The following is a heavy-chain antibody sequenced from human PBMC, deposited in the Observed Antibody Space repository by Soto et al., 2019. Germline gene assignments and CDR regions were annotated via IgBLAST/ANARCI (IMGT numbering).Heavy chain of an antibody. J-gene: IGHJ5*02. D-gene: IGHD2-2*02. Sequence: QVQLVQSGAEVKKPGASVKVSCKVSGYTLTELSMHWVRQAPGKGLEWMGGFDPEDGETIYAQKFQGRVTMTEDTSTDTAYMELSSLRAEDTAVYYCASSLYCSSTSCYRADWFDPWGQGTLVTVSS. CDR1: GYTLTELS. CDR2: FDPEDGET. CDR3: ASSLYCSSTSCYRADWFDP. V-gene: IGHV1-24*01.